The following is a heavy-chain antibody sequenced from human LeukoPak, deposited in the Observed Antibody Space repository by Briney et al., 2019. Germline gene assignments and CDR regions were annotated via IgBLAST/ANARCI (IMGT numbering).Heavy chain of an antibody. CDR1: GYTFTSYD. CDR3: AKSVAGTIHYYGMDV. J-gene: IGHJ6*02. CDR2: MNPNSGNT. D-gene: IGHD6-19*01. Sequence: ASVKVSCKASGYTFTSYDINWVRQATGQGLEWMGWMNPNSGNTGYAQKFQGRVTMTRNTSISTAYMELSSLRSEDTAVYYCAKSVAGTIHYYGMDVWGQGTTVTVSS. V-gene: IGHV1-8*01.